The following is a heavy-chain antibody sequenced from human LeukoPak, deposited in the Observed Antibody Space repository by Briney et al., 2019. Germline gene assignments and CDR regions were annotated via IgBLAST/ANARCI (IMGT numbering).Heavy chain of an antibody. J-gene: IGHJ6*02. V-gene: IGHV3-48*03. CDR2: ISSSGSTI. CDR3: ARDMVRALEQAMDV. CDR1: GFTFSSYE. Sequence: GGSLRLSCAASGFTFSSYEMNWVRQAPGKGLEWVSYISSSGSTIYYADSVKGRFTISRDNAKNSLYLPMNSLRAEDTAVYYCARDMVRALEQAMDVWGQGTTVTVSS. D-gene: IGHD3-10*01.